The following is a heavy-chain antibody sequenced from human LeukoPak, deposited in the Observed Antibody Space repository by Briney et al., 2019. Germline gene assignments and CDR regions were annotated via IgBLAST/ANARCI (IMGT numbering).Heavy chain of an antibody. Sequence: GGSLRLSCAASGFTFSSYSMHWVRQAPGKGLEWVSYISSSSSTIYYADSVKGRFTISRDNAKNSLYLQMNSLRAEDTAVYYCARAIVVVMVGRYYYMDVWGKGTTVTVSS. CDR3: ARAIVVVMVGRYYYMDV. CDR2: ISSSSSTI. J-gene: IGHJ6*03. D-gene: IGHD3-22*01. CDR1: GFTFSSYS. V-gene: IGHV3-48*01.